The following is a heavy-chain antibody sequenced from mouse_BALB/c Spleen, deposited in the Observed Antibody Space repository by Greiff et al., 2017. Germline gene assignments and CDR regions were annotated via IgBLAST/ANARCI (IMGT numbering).Heavy chain of an antibody. V-gene: IGHV1-7*01. CDR2: INPSTGYT. J-gene: IGHJ3*01. CDR3: APYDGYSFAY. CDR1: GYTFTSYW. D-gene: IGHD2-3*01. Sequence: VQLQQSGAELAKPGASVKMSCKASGYTFTSYWMHWVKQRPGQGLEWIGYINPSTGYTEYNQKFKDKATLTADKSSSTAYMQLSSLTSEDSAVYYCAPYDGYSFAYWGQGTLVTVSA.